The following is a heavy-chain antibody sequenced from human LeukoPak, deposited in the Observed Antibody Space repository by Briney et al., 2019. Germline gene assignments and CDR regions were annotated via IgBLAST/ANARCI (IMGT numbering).Heavy chain of an antibody. CDR2: IDSSGST. V-gene: IGHV4-61*02. D-gene: IGHD6-6*01. CDR1: GGSISSGSDY. Sequence: SETLSLTCTVSGGSISSGSDYWSWIRQPAGKGLEWIGRIDSSGSTSYNPSLKSRLTISVGTSKNQFSLKLTSVTAADTAVYYCARSSSSDFDYWGQGTLVTVSS. J-gene: IGHJ4*02. CDR3: ARSSSSDFDY.